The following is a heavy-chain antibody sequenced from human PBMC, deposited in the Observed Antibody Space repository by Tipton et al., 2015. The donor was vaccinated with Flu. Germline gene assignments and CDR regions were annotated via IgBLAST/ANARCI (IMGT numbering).Heavy chain of an antibody. D-gene: IGHD2-2*01. V-gene: IGHV4-59*12. CDR3: ARDPSLGMPDYFDY. Sequence: TLSHTCTVSGAFFTSYYWNWIRQPPGKGLEWIGYIYNSQYTKYNPSLKSRVTISVDTSKKQFSLQLRSVTAADTAVYYCARDPSLGMPDYFDYWGQGTLVTASS. J-gene: IGHJ4*02. CDR1: GAFFTSYY. CDR2: IYNSQYT.